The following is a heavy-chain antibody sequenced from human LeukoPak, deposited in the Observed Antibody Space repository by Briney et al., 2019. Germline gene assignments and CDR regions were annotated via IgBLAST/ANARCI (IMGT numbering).Heavy chain of an antibody. CDR3: AKDFSRAELAESFGY. J-gene: IGHJ4*02. CDR1: GFTFSSYA. D-gene: IGHD1-1*01. V-gene: IGHV3-23*01. Sequence: GGSPELSCAASGFTFSSYAMSWVRQAPGKGLEWVSAISGSGGSTYYADSVKGRFTISRDNSKNTLYLQMNSLRAEDTAVYYCAKDFSRAELAESFGYWGQGTLVTVSS. CDR2: ISGSGGST.